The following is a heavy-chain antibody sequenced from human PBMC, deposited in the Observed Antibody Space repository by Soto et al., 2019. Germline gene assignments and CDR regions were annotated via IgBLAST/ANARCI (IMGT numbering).Heavy chain of an antibody. Sequence: SVKVSCKASGGTFSSYAISWVRQAPGQGLEWMGGIIPIFGTANYAQKFQGRVTITADESTSTAYMELSSLRSEDTAVYYCASSDRGARYWFDPWGQGTLVTVSS. CDR1: GGTFSSYA. CDR2: IIPIFGTA. V-gene: IGHV1-69*13. D-gene: IGHD3-16*01. J-gene: IGHJ5*02. CDR3: ASSDRGARYWFDP.